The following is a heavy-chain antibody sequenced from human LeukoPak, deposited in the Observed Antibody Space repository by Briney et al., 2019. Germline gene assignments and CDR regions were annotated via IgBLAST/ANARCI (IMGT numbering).Heavy chain of an antibody. CDR2: ISSSSSTI. CDR1: GFTFSSYS. V-gene: IGHV3-48*01. CDR3: ARVDYGNNFDY. J-gene: IGHJ4*02. Sequence: QPGGSLRLSCAASGFTFSSYSMNWVRQAPGKGLEWVSYISSSSSTIYYADSVKGRFTISGDNAKNSLYLQMNSLRAEDTAVYYCARVDYGNNFDYWGQGTLVTVSS. D-gene: IGHD4/OR15-4a*01.